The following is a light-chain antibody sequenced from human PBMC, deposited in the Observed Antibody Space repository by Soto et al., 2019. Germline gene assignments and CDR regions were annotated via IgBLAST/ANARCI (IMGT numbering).Light chain of an antibody. Sequence: QSVLTQPASVSGSPGQSITISCTGTSSDVGGYNYVSWYQQHPGKAPKLMIYDVSNRPSGVSNRFPGSKSGNTASLTISWLQAEDEADYYCSSYTSSSTLYVFGTGTKVTVL. CDR3: SSYTSSSTLYV. CDR2: DVS. J-gene: IGLJ1*01. CDR1: SSDVGGYNY. V-gene: IGLV2-14*01.